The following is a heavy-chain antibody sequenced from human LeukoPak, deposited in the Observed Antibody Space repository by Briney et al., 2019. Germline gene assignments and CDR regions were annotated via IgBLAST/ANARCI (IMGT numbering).Heavy chain of an antibody. V-gene: IGHV3-23*01. CDR3: TKEGKTRNWNYYQAKPVY. D-gene: IGHD1-7*01. CDR2: ISDSGGRT. Sequence: GGSPRLSCAASGFTFSSYWMSWVRQAPGKGLEWVSAISDSGGRTYYADSVKGRFTISRDNSKNTLYLQMSSLRAEDTAVYYCTKEGKTRNWNYYQAKPVYWGQGTLVTVSS. CDR1: GFTFSSYW. J-gene: IGHJ4*02.